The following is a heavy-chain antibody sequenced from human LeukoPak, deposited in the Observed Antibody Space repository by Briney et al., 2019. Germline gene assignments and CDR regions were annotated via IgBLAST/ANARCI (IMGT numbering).Heavy chain of an antibody. CDR3: ARDYDDCSSTSCYGWGTLLSYYMDV. V-gene: IGHV1-8*02. CDR1: GYTFSDYD. Sequence: ASVKVSCKSSGYTFSDYDINWVRQVAGQGLEWMGWMNPDSGNTGYAQKFQGRVIMTRDTSINTAYMELSRLRSDDTAVYYCARDYDDCSSTSCYGWGTLLSYYMDVWGKGTTVTVSS. CDR2: MNPDSGNT. J-gene: IGHJ6*03. D-gene: IGHD2-2*01.